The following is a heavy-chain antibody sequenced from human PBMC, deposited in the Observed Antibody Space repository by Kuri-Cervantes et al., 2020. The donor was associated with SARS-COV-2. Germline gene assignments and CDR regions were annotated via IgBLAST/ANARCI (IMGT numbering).Heavy chain of an antibody. V-gene: IGHV3-23*01. J-gene: IGHJ4*02. CDR2: ISGSGGST. Sequence: GESLKISCAASGFTFSSYAMSWVRQAPGKGLEWVSAISGSGGSTYYADSVKGRFTISRDNSKNTLYLQMNSLRAEDTAVYYCAARGYCSSTSCYTFDYWGQGTLVTVSS. CDR3: AARGYCSSTSCYTFDY. D-gene: IGHD2-2*02. CDR1: GFTFSSYA.